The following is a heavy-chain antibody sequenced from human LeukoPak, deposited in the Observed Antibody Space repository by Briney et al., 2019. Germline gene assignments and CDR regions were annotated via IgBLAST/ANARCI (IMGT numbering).Heavy chain of an antibody. J-gene: IGHJ6*03. V-gene: IGHV1-46*01. CDR1: GYTFTSYY. CDR3: ARGCSGWYGYYYYMDV. D-gene: IGHD6-19*01. Sequence: ASVKVSCKASGYTFTSYYMHWVRQAPGQGLEWMGIINPSGGSTSYAQKFQGRVTMTRDTSTSTVYMELSSLRSEDTAVYYCARGCSGWYGYYYYMDVWGKGTTVTTSS. CDR2: INPSGGST.